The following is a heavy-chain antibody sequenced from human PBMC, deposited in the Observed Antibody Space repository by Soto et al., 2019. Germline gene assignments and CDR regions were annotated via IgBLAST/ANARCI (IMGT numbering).Heavy chain of an antibody. CDR2: ISGSGGST. J-gene: IGHJ2*01. V-gene: IGHV3-23*01. Sequence: GGSLRLSCAASGFTFSSYAMSWVRQAPGKGLEWVSAISGSGGSTYYADSVKGRFTISRDNSKNTLYLQMNSLRAEDTAVYYCAKEAFDWNYRFWYFDLWGRGTLVTVSS. CDR3: AKEAFDWNYRFWYFDL. D-gene: IGHD1-7*01. CDR1: GFTFSSYA.